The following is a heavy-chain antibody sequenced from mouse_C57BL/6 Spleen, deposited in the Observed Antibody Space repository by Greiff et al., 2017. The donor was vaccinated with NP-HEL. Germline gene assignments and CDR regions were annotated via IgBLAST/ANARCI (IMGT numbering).Heavy chain of an antibody. CDR2: ILPGSGST. CDR3: ASKALYDYDAPFAY. J-gene: IGHJ3*01. V-gene: IGHV1-9*01. CDR1: GYTFTGYW. D-gene: IGHD2-4*01. Sequence: QVQLQQSGAELMKPGASVKLSCKATGYTFTGYWIEWVKQRPGHGLEWIGEILPGSGSTNYNEKFKGKATFTADTSSNTAYMQLSSLTTEDSAIYYCASKALYDYDAPFAYWGQGTLVTVSA.